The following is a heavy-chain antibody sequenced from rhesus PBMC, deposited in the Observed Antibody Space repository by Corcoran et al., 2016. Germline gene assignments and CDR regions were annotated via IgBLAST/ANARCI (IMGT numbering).Heavy chain of an antibody. Sequence: QVQLQESGPGRVKPSETLSLTCAVSGGSISGYWWGWIRQPPGKGLGGSGVGGGIGGRPDHTPSLQVRGTVFTDASKTQFSLKLSVVTAAATAVYYCAREGSIVVDHAFDFWGQGLRVTVSS. CDR1: GGSISGYW. V-gene: IGHV4-165*01. J-gene: IGHJ3*01. D-gene: IGHD3-16*01. CDR3: AREGSIVVDHAFDF. CDR2: GGGIGGRP.